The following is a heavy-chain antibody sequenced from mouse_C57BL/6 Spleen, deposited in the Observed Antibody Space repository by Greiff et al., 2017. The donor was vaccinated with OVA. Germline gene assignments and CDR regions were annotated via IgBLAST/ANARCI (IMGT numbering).Heavy chain of an antibody. D-gene: IGHD1-1*01. Sequence: VQLQQSGAELVRPGASVTLSCKASGYTFTDYEMHWVQQTPVHGLEWIGAIDPETGGTAYNQKFKGKAILTADKSSSTAYMELRSLTSEDSAVYYCTRSRYYYGSSFFAYWGQGTLVTVSA. CDR3: TRSRYYYGSSFFAY. CDR2: IDPETGGT. J-gene: IGHJ3*01. CDR1: GYTFTDYE. V-gene: IGHV1-15*01.